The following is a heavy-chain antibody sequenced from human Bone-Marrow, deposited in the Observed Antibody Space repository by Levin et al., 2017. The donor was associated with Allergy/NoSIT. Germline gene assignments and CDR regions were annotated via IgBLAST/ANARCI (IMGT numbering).Heavy chain of an antibody. CDR1: GFSVNSNY. D-gene: IGHD2-2*01. Sequence: LSLTCAASGFSVNSNYMTWVRQAPGKGLEWVSVIYVAGTTYYADSVKGRFTISRDNSKNMVYLQMNSLRAEDTAVYYCAREIVPGYHLDLWGQGTLVTVSS. CDR2: IYVAGTT. V-gene: IGHV3-53*01. J-gene: IGHJ5*02. CDR3: AREIVPGYHLDL.